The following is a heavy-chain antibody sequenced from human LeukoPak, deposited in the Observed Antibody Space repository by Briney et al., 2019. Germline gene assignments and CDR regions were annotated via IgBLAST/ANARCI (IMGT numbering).Heavy chain of an antibody. Sequence: GGSLRLSCAASGFTFSNAWMNWVRQAPGKGLEWVGRIKSKTGGGTTDYAAPVKGRFTISRDDSKNTLDLQMNSLKTEDTAVYYCTTDKSPFGYWGQGALVTVSS. CDR1: GFTFSNAW. V-gene: IGHV3-15*01. CDR3: TTDKSPFGY. CDR2: IKSKTGGGTT. J-gene: IGHJ4*02.